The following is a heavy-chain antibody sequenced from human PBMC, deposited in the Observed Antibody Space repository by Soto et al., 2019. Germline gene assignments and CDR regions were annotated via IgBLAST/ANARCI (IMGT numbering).Heavy chain of an antibody. V-gene: IGHV3-66*01. CDR2: IYSGGST. J-gene: IGHJ4*02. CDR3: AGPGEQHRY. D-gene: IGHD3-16*01. CDR1: GFTVSSNH. Sequence: EVQLVESGGGLVQPGGSPRLSCAASGFTVSSNHMSWVRQAPGKGLEWVSLIYSGGSTYYADSVKGRFTFSRDNSQNTPYLQMNSLRAEDTAVYYCAGPGEQHRYWGQGTLVTVSS.